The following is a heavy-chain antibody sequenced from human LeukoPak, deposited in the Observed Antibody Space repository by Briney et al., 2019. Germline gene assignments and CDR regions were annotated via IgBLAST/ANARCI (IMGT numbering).Heavy chain of an antibody. CDR1: GFTFSRYW. CDR3: ARAPSEVGGYYPEYFRH. J-gene: IGHJ1*01. D-gene: IGHD3-22*01. CDR2: IKSDGKT. V-gene: IGHV3-74*01. Sequence: GGSLRLSCEASGFTFSRYWMHWVRQAPGKGLVWVSRIKSDGKTNYADSVKGRFTVSRDNAKNTVSLQMDSLGAEDTGVYYCARAPSEVGGYYPEYFRHWGQGTLVTVSS.